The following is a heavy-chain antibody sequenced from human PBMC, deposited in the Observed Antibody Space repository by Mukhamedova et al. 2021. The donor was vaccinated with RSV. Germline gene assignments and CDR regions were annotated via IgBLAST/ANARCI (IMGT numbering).Heavy chain of an antibody. J-gene: IGHJ5*02. V-gene: IGHV3-21*01. CDR2: ISSGGAYI. D-gene: IGHD4-11*01. CDR3: ARTTSDYTNWLDP. Sequence: VRQAPGKGLEWVSYISSGGAYIYYADSVKGRFTISRDNAKNSLYLQMNSLRAEDTALYFCARTTSDYTNWLDPWGQGTLVTVSS.